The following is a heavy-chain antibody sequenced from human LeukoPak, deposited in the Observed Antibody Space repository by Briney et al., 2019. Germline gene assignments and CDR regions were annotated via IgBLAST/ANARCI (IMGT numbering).Heavy chain of an antibody. D-gene: IGHD3-3*01. CDR3: ARGRTYYDFWSGYINFDY. J-gene: IGHJ4*02. Sequence: GGSLRLSCAASGFTFSSYWMSWVSQAPGKGLEWVANIKQDGSEKYYVDSVKGRFTISRDNAKNSLYLQMNSLGAEDTAVYYCARGRTYYDFWSGYINFDYWGQGTLVTVSP. CDR1: GFTFSSYW. V-gene: IGHV3-7*01. CDR2: IKQDGSEK.